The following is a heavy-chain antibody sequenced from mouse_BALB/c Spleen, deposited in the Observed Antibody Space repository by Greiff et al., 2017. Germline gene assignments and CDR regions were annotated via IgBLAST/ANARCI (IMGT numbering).Heavy chain of an antibody. CDR3: ARNQGVYYRYDVFAY. CDR2: IWSGGST. V-gene: IGHV2-4-1*01. CDR1: GFSLTSYG. J-gene: IGHJ3*01. Sequence: QVQLQQSGPGLVQPSQSLSITCTVSGFSLTSYGVHWVRQSPGKGLEWLGVIWSGGSTDYNAAFISRLSISKDNSKSQVFFKMNSLQADDTAIYYCARNQGVYYRYDVFAYWGQGTLVTVSA. D-gene: IGHD2-14*01.